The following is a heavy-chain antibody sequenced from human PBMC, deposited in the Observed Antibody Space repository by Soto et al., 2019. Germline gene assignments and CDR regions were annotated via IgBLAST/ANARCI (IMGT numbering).Heavy chain of an antibody. CDR3: ARSIVVVTAGDY. Sequence: ASVKVSCKASGYTFTSYAMHWVRQAPGQRLEWMGWINAGNGNTKYSQKFQGRVTITRDTSASTAYMEPSSLRSEDTAVCYCARSIVVVTAGDYWGQGTLVTVSS. CDR2: INAGNGNT. D-gene: IGHD2-21*02. V-gene: IGHV1-3*01. CDR1: GYTFTSYA. J-gene: IGHJ4*02.